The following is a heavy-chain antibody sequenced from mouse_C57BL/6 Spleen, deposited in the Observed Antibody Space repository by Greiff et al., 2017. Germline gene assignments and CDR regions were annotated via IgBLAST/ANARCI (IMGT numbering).Heavy chain of an antibody. CDR1: GYSFTGYF. V-gene: IGHV1-20*01. CDR2: INPYNGDT. D-gene: IGHD1-1*01. J-gene: IGHJ3*01. CDR3: AREDVSSSSWFAY. Sequence: EVQLQQSGPELVKPGDSVTISCKASGYSFTGYFMNWVMQSHGKSLEWIGRINPYNGDTFYNQKFKGKATLTVDKSSSTAHMELRSLTSEASAVYYCAREDVSSSSWFAYWGQGTLVTVSA.